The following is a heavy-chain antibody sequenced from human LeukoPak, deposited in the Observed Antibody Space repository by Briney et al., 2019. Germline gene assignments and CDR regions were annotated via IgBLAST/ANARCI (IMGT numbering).Heavy chain of an antibody. CDR3: ARGLSGSYSVDY. Sequence: GGSLRLSCAASGFTFSSYSMNWVRQAPGKGLEWVSVIYSGGSTYYADSVKGRFTISRDNSKNTLYLQMNSLRAEDTAVYYCARGLSGSYSVDYWGQGTLVTVSS. CDR1: GFTFSSYS. J-gene: IGHJ4*02. D-gene: IGHD1-26*01. CDR2: IYSGGST. V-gene: IGHV3-53*01.